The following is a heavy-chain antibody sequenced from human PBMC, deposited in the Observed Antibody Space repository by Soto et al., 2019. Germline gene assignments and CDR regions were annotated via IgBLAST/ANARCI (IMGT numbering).Heavy chain of an antibody. Sequence: SVKVSCKASGGTFSSYTISWVRQAPGQGLEWMGRIIPILGITNYAQKFQGRVTITADKSTSTVYMELSSLRSEDTAVYYCAREWERGPAAIIWGQGTLVTVSS. CDR3: AREWERGPAAII. CDR2: IIPILGIT. D-gene: IGHD2-2*01. J-gene: IGHJ4*02. V-gene: IGHV1-69*04. CDR1: GGTFSSYT.